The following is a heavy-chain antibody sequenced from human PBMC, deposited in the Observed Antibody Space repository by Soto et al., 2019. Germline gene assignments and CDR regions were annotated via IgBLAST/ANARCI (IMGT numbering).Heavy chain of an antibody. CDR2: ISGSGGST. CDR3: AKDDYSSGYSNFNSFDY. J-gene: IGHJ4*02. V-gene: IGHV3-23*01. Sequence: GGSLRLSCAASGFTFSSYAMSWVRQAPGKGLEWVSAISGSGGSTYYADSVKGRFTISRDNSKNTLYLQMNSLRAEDTAVYYCAKDDYSSGYSNFNSFDYWGQGTLVTVSS. D-gene: IGHD3-22*01. CDR1: GFTFSSYA.